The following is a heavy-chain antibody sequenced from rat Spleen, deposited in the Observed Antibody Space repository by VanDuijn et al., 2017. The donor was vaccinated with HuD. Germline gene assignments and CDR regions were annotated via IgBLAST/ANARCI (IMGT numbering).Heavy chain of an antibody. D-gene: IGHD4-3*01. CDR3: ARHSPIIRGTRYFDY. Sequence: EVQLVESGGGLVQPGRSLKLSCAASGFTFSDYYMAWVRQAPKKGLEWVASISYEGSSTYYGDSVKGRFTISRANAKSTLYLQMDSLRSEDTATYYCARHSPIIRGTRYFDYWGQGVMVTVSS. J-gene: IGHJ2*01. CDR2: ISYEGSST. V-gene: IGHV5-22*01. CDR1: GFTFSDYY.